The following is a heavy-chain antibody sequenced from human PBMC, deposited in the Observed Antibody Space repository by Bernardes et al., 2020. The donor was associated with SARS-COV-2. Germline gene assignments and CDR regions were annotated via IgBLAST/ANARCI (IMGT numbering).Heavy chain of an antibody. CDR3: VRFGDPSG. V-gene: IGHV3-74*01. Sequence: GGCLSLSSAASGFDVSHSWMHWVRPAPGKGLVWVSRIKSDGNTDYGDSVKGRFTVSRDNTRNTLYLQVNSLRAEDTAVYYCVRFGDPSGWGQGTLVTVSS. J-gene: IGHJ4*02. D-gene: IGHD6-19*01. CDR1: GFDVSHSW. CDR2: IKSDGNT.